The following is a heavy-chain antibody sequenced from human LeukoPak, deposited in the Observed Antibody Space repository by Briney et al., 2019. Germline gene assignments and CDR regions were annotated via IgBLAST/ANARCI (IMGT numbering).Heavy chain of an antibody. J-gene: IGHJ4*02. CDR3: ATAERPTVVVPAANDY. CDR2: VDPEDGET. Sequence: ASVKVSYKVSGYTFTDYYMHWVQQAPGKGLEWMGLVDPEDGETIYAEKFQGRVTITADTSTDTAYMELSSLRSEDTAVYYCATAERPTVVVPAANDYWGQGTLVTVSS. V-gene: IGHV1-69-2*01. CDR1: GYTFTDYY. D-gene: IGHD2-2*01.